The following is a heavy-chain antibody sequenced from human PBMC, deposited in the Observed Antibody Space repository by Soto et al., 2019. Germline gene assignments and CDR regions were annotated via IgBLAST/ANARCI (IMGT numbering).Heavy chain of an antibody. Sequence: QVQLVQSGDEVKKPGASVKVSCKASGYIFVNCGIAWVRQAPGQGLEWMGWISPYTGNTHSATKVQGRLTMTKDTSTTTAYMDLGSLTSDDTAVYYCVMVDNYVTPTPQDVWGQGTTVT. CDR1: GYIFVNCG. J-gene: IGHJ6*02. V-gene: IGHV1-18*01. CDR3: VMVDNYVTPTPQDV. D-gene: IGHD3-16*01. CDR2: ISPYTGNT.